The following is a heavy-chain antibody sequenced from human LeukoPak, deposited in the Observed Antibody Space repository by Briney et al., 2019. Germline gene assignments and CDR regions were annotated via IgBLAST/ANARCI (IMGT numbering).Heavy chain of an antibody. Sequence: GGSLRLSCAASGFAVSSNYMSWVRQAPGKGLEWVPVIYSGGSTYYADSVKGRFTISRDNSKNTLYLQMNSLRAEDTAVYYCARGTMISGFDYWGQGTLVTVSS. J-gene: IGHJ4*02. D-gene: IGHD3-22*01. CDR3: ARGTMISGFDY. CDR1: GFAVSSNY. V-gene: IGHV3-53*01. CDR2: IYSGGST.